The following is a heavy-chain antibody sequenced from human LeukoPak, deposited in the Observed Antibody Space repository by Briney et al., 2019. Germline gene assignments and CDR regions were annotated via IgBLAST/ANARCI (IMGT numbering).Heavy chain of an antibody. CDR2: IYSGGST. D-gene: IGHD3-22*01. V-gene: IGHV3-66*01. Sequence: GGSLRLSCAASGFTVSSNYMSWVRQAPGKGLEWVSVIYSGGSTYYADSVKGRFTISRDNSKNTLYLQMNSLRAEDTAVYYCAHHFYDSSGYYLYYFDYWGQGTLVTVSS. CDR1: GFTVSSNY. J-gene: IGHJ4*02. CDR3: AHHFYDSSGYYLYYFDY.